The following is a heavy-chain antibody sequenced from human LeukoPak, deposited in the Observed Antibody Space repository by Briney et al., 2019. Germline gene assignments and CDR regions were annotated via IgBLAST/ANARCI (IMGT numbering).Heavy chain of an antibody. V-gene: IGHV1-18*01. CDR1: GYTFTSYG. D-gene: IGHD6-19*01. CDR3: AREVEQWLGKWFDP. J-gene: IGHJ5*02. Sequence: ASVKVSCKASGYTFTSYGISWVRQASGQGLEWMGWISAYNGNTNYAQKLQGRVTMTTDTSTSTAYMELRSLRSDDTAVYYCAREVEQWLGKWFDPWGQGTLVTVSS. CDR2: ISAYNGNT.